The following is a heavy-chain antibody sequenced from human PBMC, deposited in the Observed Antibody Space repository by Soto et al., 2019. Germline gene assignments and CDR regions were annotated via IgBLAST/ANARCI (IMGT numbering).Heavy chain of an antibody. D-gene: IGHD6-19*01. V-gene: IGHV1-8*01. Sequence: QVQLVQSGAEVKKPGASVKVSCKASGYTFTSYDINWVRQATGQGLEWMGWMNPNSGNTGYAQKFQGRVTMTRNTSISTAYMELSSLRSEDTAVYYCASQTGYSSGWYGYYYYGMDVWGQGTTVTVSS. CDR2: MNPNSGNT. CDR1: GYTFTSYD. J-gene: IGHJ6*02. CDR3: ASQTGYSSGWYGYYYYGMDV.